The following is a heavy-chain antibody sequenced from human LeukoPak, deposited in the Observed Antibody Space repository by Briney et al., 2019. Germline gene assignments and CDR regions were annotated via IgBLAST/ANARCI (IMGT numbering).Heavy chain of an antibody. J-gene: IGHJ4*02. CDR2: ISPSSSYI. CDR3: AREVFVGMGLSFDY. Sequence: GGSLGLSCAASGFTFSGYTMNWVRQAPGKGLEWVPSISPSSSYIYYADSAKGRFAISRDNAENSLYLQMNSLSAEDTAVYYCAREVFVGMGLSFDYWGQGTLVTVSS. CDR1: GFTFSGYT. D-gene: IGHD3-16*01. V-gene: IGHV3-21*01.